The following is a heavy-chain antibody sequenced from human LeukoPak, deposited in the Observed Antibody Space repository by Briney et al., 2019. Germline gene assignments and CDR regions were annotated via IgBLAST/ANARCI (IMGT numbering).Heavy chain of an antibody. V-gene: IGHV5-51*01. J-gene: IGHJ4*02. CDR3: ARRLKISQGGTTDY. D-gene: IGHD1-1*01. CDR1: GYSFTSYW. Sequence: GASLKISCKTSGYSFTSYWIGWVRQMPGKGLEWMGIIYPSDSDTRYSPSFQGQVTISADRSITTAYLQWSSLKASDTAIYYCARRLKISQGGTTDYWGQGTLVTV. CDR2: IYPSDSDT.